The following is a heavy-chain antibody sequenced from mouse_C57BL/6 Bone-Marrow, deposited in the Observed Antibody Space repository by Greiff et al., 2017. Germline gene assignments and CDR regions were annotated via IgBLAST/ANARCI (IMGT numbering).Heavy chain of an antibody. CDR3: ARRTVVDYFDY. J-gene: IGHJ2*01. CDR1: GYTFTDHT. Sequence: VVKPGASVKISCKVSGYTFTDHTIHWMKQRPEQGLDWIGYIYPRDGSTKYNEKFKGKATLTADKSSTTAYMQLNSLTSEDSAVYFCARRTVVDYFDYWGQGTTLTVSS. V-gene: IGHV1-78*01. D-gene: IGHD1-1*01. CDR2: IYPRDGST.